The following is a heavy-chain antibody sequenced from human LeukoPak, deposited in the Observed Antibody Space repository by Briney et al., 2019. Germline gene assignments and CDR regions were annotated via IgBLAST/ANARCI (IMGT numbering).Heavy chain of an antibody. V-gene: IGHV3-74*01. Sequence: PGGSLRLSCAASGFTFSTYWMHWVRRAPGKGLVWVSRFNADGSGITYADSVKGRFTISRDNAKNTMSLQMNSLRAEDTAVYYCARGRYYAMDVWGQGTTVTVSS. J-gene: IGHJ6*02. CDR1: GFTFSTYW. CDR3: ARGRYYAMDV. CDR2: FNADGSGI.